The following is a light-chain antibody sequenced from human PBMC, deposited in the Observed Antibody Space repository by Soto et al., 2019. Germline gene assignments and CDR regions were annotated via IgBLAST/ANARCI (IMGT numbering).Light chain of an antibody. J-gene: IGLJ2*01. CDR3: AAWDDSLSGVV. CDR2: RSN. CDR1: SSNIGSNY. V-gene: IGLV1-47*01. Sequence: QSVLPQPPSASGTPGQRVTISCSGSSSNIGSNYVYWYQQLPGTAPKLLIYRSNHRPSGVPDRFSGSKYGTSASLAISGLRSEDEADYYCAAWDDSLSGVVFGGGTKVTVL.